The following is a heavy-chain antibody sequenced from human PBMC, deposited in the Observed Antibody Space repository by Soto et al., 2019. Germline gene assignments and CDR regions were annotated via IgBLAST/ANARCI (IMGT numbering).Heavy chain of an antibody. D-gene: IGHD1-26*01. Sequence: ASVKVSCKASGYTFNRYGISWVRQAPGQGLEWMGWIATYNDKTNHTQKFQGRVTMTKDTSTSTVYMELRSLRSYDTAVYYCARAGSIDDAFDSWGQGTMVTVSS. J-gene: IGHJ3*02. CDR1: GYTFNRYG. CDR3: ARAGSIDDAFDS. V-gene: IGHV1-18*01. CDR2: IATYNDKT.